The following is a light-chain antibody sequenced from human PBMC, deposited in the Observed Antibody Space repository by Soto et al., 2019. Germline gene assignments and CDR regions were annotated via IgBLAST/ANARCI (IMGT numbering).Light chain of an antibody. CDR2: EVT. CDR1: RGDVGGYGL. CDR3: CSYAGSSHYV. J-gene: IGLJ1*01. V-gene: IGLV2-23*02. Sequence: QSVLTQPASVSGSPGQSITISCTGSRGDVGGYGLVSWYQQYPGRGPTLIIYEVTNRPSGVSARFSGSKSGDTASLTISGLQAEDEADYFCCSYAGSSHYVFGTGTKVTVL.